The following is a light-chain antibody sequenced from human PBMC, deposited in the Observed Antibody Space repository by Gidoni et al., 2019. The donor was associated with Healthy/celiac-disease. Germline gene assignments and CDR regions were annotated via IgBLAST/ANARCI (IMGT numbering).Light chain of an antibody. CDR2: DAS. CDR3: QQYDNLPSLT. Sequence: DIQMTQSPSSLSASVGDRVTITCQASQDISNYLNWYQQKPGKAPKLLIYDASNLETGFPSRFSGSGSGTDFTFTISSLQPEDIATYYCQQYDNLPSLTFXGXTKVEIK. J-gene: IGKJ4*01. CDR1: QDISNY. V-gene: IGKV1-33*01.